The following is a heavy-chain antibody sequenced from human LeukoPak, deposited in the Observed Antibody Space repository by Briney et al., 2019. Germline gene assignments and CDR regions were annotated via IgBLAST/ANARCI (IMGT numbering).Heavy chain of an antibody. CDR1: GGTFISYA. CDR2: IIPIFGTA. D-gene: IGHD2-2*01. J-gene: IGHJ5*02. Sequence: GASVKVSCKASGGTFISYAISWVRQAPGQGLEWMGGIIPIFGTANYAQKFQGRVTITADESTSTAYMELSSLRSEDTAVYYCARALLRYCSSTSCYWFDPWGQGTLVTVSS. CDR3: ARALLRYCSSTSCYWFDP. V-gene: IGHV1-69*13.